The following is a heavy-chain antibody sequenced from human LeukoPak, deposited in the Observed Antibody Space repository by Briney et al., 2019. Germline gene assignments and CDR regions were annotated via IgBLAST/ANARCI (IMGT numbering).Heavy chain of an antibody. CDR1: GYTFTSYG. J-gene: IGHJ4*02. V-gene: IGHV1-18*01. Sequence: ASVKVSCKASGYTFTSYGISWGRQAPGHGLEWMGWISTYYGNTNYAQKLQGRVTITTDTSTSTAYMELKSLRSDDTAVYYCARGKFGELLLDYWGQGTLVTVSS. D-gene: IGHD3-10*01. CDR2: ISTYYGNT. CDR3: ARGKFGELLLDY.